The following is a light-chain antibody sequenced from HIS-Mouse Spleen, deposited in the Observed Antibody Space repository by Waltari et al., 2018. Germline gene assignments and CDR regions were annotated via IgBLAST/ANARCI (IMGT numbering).Light chain of an antibody. CDR1: SSDVGGYNY. CDR3: SSYAGSNNLGV. V-gene: IGLV2-8*01. Sequence: QSALTQPPSASGSPGQSVPIPCPGTSSDVGGYNYVSWYQPHPGKAPKLLIYEVSKRPSGVPDRFSGSKSGNTASLTVSGLQAEDEADYYCSSYAGSNNLGVFGGGTKLTVL. J-gene: IGLJ2*01. CDR2: EVS.